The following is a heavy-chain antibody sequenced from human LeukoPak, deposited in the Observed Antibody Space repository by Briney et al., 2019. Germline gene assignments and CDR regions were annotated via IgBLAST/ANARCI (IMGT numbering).Heavy chain of an antibody. D-gene: IGHD3-9*01. CDR1: GGSISGYY. Sequence: SETLSLTCTVSGGSISGYYWSWIRQPAGKGLEWIGRIYTSGTTNYNPSLKSRVTMSVDTSKNHFSLKLSSVTAADTAMYYCARVGFDDILTGYYKPLDYWGQGTLVTVSS. V-gene: IGHV4-4*07. CDR3: ARVGFDDILTGYYKPLDY. J-gene: IGHJ4*02. CDR2: IYTSGTT.